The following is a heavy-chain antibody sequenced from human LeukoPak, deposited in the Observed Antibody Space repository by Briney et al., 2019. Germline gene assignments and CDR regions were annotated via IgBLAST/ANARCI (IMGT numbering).Heavy chain of an antibody. CDR2: IYSGGST. V-gene: IGHV3-53*01. J-gene: IGHJ3*02. CDR3: ARDTRTGYSYGRDAFDI. D-gene: IGHD5-18*01. CDR1: GFTVSSNY. Sequence: GGSLRLSCAASGFTVSSNYMSWVRQAPGKGLEWVSVIYSGGSTSYAASVKVRLTISRDNSKNSLYLQMNSLRAEDTAVYDCARDTRTGYSYGRDAFDIWGQGTMVTVSS.